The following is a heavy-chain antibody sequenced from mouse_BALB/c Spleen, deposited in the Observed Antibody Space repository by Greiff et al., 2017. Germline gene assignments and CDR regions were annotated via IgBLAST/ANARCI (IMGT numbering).Heavy chain of an antibody. J-gene: IGHJ1*01. CDR2: IYWDDDK. CDR3: ARSPYYYGSSYWYFDV. CDR1: GFSLSTSGMG. D-gene: IGHD1-1*01. Sequence: QVTLKESGPGILQPSQTLSLTCSFSGFSLSTSGMGVSWIRQPSGKGLEWLAHIYWDDDKRYNPSLKSRLTISKDTSRNQVFLKITSVDTADTATYYCARSPYYYGSSYWYFDVWGAGTTVTVSS. V-gene: IGHV8-12*01.